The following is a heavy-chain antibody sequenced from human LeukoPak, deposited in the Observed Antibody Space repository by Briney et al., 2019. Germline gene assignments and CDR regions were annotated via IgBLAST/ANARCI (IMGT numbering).Heavy chain of an antibody. CDR1: GFTFSSYG. CDR2: IYHSGST. J-gene: IGHJ6*03. Sequence: GSLRLSCAASGFTFSSYGMHWVRQAPGKGLEWIGSIYHSGSTYYNPSLKSRVTISVDTSKNQFSLKLSSVTAADTAVYYCASSGDPDYYYYYMDVWGKGTTVTVSS. CDR3: ASSGDPDYYYYYMDV. D-gene: IGHD4-17*01. V-gene: IGHV4-38-2*01.